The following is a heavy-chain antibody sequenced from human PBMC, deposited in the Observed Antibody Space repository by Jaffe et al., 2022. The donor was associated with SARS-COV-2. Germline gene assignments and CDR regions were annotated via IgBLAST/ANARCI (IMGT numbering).Heavy chain of an antibody. D-gene: IGHD6-13*01. CDR1: GFTFSNAW. CDR2: IKSKTDGGTT. V-gene: IGHV3-15*01. J-gene: IGHJ3*02. CDR3: TTDSVFISGPNSSSRLGAFDI. Sequence: EVQLVESGGGLVKPGGSLRLSCAASGFTFSNAWMSWVRQAPGKGLEWVGRIKSKTDGGTTDYAAPVKGRFTISRDDSKNTLYLQMNSLKTEDTAVYYCTTDSVFISGPNSSSRLGAFDIWGQGTMVTVSS.